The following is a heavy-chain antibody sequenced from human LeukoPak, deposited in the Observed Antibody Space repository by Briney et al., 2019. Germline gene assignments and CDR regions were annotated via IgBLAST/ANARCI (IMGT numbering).Heavy chain of an antibody. J-gene: IGHJ4*02. Sequence: QPGGSLRLSCAASGFTFSSYAMSWVRQAPGKGLEWVSAISGSGGSTYYADSVKGRFTISRDNSKNTLYLQMNSLRAEDTAVYYCRGASDRNFWSGYYSLDYWGQGTLVTVSS. CDR3: RGASDRNFWSGYYSLDY. D-gene: IGHD3-3*01. CDR1: GFTFSSYA. CDR2: ISGSGGST. V-gene: IGHV3-23*01.